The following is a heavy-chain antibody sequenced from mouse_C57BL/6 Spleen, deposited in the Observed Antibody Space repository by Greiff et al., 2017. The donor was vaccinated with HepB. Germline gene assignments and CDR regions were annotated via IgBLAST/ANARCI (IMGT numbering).Heavy chain of an antibody. CDR1: GYTFTDYE. CDR2: IDPETGGT. D-gene: IGHD2-3*01. V-gene: IGHV1-15*01. CDR3: TRCDGYYFYYAMDY. Sequence: LQESGAELVRPGASVTLSCKASGYTFTDYEMHWVKQTPVHGLEWIGAIDPETGGTAYNQKFKGKAILTADKSSSTAYMELRSLTSEDSAVYYCTRCDGYYFYYAMDYWGQGTSVTVSS. J-gene: IGHJ4*01.